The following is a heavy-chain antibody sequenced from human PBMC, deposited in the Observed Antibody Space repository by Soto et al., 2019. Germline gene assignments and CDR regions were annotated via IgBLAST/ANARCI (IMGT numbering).Heavy chain of an antibody. V-gene: IGHV4-34*01. D-gene: IGHD2-15*01. CDR3: ARDRYGGYCSGGSCLDYYYYGMDV. CDR2: IDHSGST. Sequence: SETLSLTCAVYGGSFSGYYWSWIRQPPGKGLEWIGEIDHSGSTNYNPSLKSRVTISVDTSKNQFSLKLSSVTAADTAVYYCARDRYGGYCSGGSCLDYYYYGMDVWGQGTTVTVSS. CDR1: GGSFSGYY. J-gene: IGHJ6*02.